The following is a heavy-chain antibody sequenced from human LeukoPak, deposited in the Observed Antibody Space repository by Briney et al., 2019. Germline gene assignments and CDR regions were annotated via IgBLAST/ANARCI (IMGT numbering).Heavy chain of an antibody. CDR2: IYYSGST. CDR1: GGSFSDYY. Sequence: PSETLSLTCAVYGGSFSDYYWSWIRQPPGKGLEWIGYIYYSGSTNYNPSLKSRVTISVDTSKNQFSLKLSSVTAADTAVYYCAREPYDYGDYAYFDYWGQGTLVTVSS. CDR3: AREPYDYGDYAYFDY. D-gene: IGHD4-17*01. J-gene: IGHJ4*02. V-gene: IGHV4-59*01.